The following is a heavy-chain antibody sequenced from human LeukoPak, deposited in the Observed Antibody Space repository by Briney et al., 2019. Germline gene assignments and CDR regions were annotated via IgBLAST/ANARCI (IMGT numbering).Heavy chain of an antibody. CDR3: ARDFWSGYHPALGY. D-gene: IGHD3-3*01. J-gene: IGHJ4*02. Sequence: ASVKVSCKASGYTFTGYYMHWVRQAPGQGLEWTGWINPNSGGTNYAQKFQGRVTMTRDTSISTAYMELSRLRSDDTAVYYCARDFWSGYHPALGYWGQGTLVTVSS. CDR1: GYTFTGYY. V-gene: IGHV1-2*02. CDR2: INPNSGGT.